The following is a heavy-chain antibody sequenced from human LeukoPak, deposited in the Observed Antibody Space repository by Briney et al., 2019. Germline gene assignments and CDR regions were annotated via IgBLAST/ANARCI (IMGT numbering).Heavy chain of an antibody. CDR2: IWYEGSKK. V-gene: IGHV3-33*01. Sequence: GRSLRLSCVASGFTFRSYGMHWLRQAPDKGLEWVAIIWYEGSKKYYADSVQGRFTVSRDNSQNTLYLQMDSLRVEDTGVYYCARYNSGTMDYWGQGTLVTVSS. J-gene: IGHJ4*02. CDR1: GFTFRSYG. CDR3: ARYNSGTMDY. D-gene: IGHD1-20*01.